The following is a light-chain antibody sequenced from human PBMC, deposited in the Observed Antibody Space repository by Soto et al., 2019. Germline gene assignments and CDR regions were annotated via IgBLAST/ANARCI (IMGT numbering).Light chain of an antibody. CDR3: QQYNNWPPNT. J-gene: IGKJ5*01. CDR1: QSVSSN. Sequence: TQPPATLSLSRLDRATLSCRASQSVSSNLAWYQQKPGQAPRLLIYGASTRATGIPARFSGSGSGTEFTLTISSLQSEDFAVYYCQQYNNWPPNTFGHGTRLEI. CDR2: GAS. V-gene: IGKV3-15*01.